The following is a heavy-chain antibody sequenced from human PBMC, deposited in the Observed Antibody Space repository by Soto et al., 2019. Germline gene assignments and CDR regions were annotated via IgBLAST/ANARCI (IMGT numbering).Heavy chain of an antibody. CDR3: ARDLAAGDL. CDR1: VYTFINYY. V-gene: IGHV1-46*01. Sequence: ASVKVSCKASVYTFINYYIHWVRQAPGQGLEWMAIINPMGGSTNYAQEFQGRVTLTSDTSTSTVYMELSSLRFEDTALFYCARDLAAGDLWGQGTLVTVSS. D-gene: IGHD6-13*01. CDR2: INPMGGST. J-gene: IGHJ5*02.